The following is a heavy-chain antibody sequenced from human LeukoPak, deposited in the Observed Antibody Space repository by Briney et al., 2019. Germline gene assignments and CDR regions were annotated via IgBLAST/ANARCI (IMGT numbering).Heavy chain of an antibody. Sequence: LSLTCAVYGGSFSGYYWSWIRQAPGKGLEWVSYISSSGSTIYYADSVKGRFTISRDNAKNSLYLQMNSLGAEDTAVYYCATPYSGSYLWGQGTLVTVSS. D-gene: IGHD1-26*01. CDR1: GGSFSGYY. CDR2: ISSSGSTI. J-gene: IGHJ5*02. V-gene: IGHV3-11*04. CDR3: ATPYSGSYL.